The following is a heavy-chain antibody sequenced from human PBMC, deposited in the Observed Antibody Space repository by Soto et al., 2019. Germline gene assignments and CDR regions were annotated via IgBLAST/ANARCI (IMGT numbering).Heavy chain of an antibody. CDR1: GFTFSSYW. CDR3: ARERYYYGSGDY. J-gene: IGHJ4*02. D-gene: IGHD3-10*01. V-gene: IGHV3-7*01. Sequence: GGSLRLSCAASGFTFSSYWMSWVRQAPGKGLEWVANIKEDGSEKNYVDSVKGQFTISRDNAKNSLYLQMNSLRAEDTAVYYCARERYYYGSGDYWGQGTLVTGSS. CDR2: IKEDGSEK.